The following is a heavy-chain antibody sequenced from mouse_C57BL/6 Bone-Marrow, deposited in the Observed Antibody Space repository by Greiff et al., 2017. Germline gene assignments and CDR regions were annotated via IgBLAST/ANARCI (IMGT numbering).Heavy chain of an antibody. CDR2: ISYDGSN. CDR1: GYSITSGYY. D-gene: IGHD2-4*01. Sequence: EVQVVESGPGLVKPSQSLSLTCSVTGYSITSGYYWNWIRQFPGNKLEWMGYISYDGSNNYNPSLKNRISITRDTSKNQFFLKLNSVTTEDTATYYCARRGITRAMDYWGQGTSVTVSS. CDR3: ARRGITRAMDY. J-gene: IGHJ4*01. V-gene: IGHV3-6*01.